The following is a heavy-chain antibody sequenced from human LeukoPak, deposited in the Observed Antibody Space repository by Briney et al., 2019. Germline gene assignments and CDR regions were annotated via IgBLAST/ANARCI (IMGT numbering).Heavy chain of an antibody. D-gene: IGHD2-2*01. V-gene: IGHV4-59*08. CDR1: GGSISSYY. J-gene: IGHJ5*02. CDR2: IYYSGST. CDR3: ARVVVPAAMPAGWFDP. Sequence: SETLSLTCTVSGGSISSYYWSWIRQPPGKGLEWIGYIYYSGSTNYNLSLKSRVTISVDTSKNQFSLKLSSVAAADTAVYYCARVVVPAAMPAGWFDPWGQGTLVTVSS.